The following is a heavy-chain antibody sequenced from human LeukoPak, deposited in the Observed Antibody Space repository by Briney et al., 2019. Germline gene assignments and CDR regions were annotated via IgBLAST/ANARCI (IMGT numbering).Heavy chain of an antibody. CDR1: GFTFSNAW. Sequence: PGGSLRLSCAASGFTFSNAWMSWVRQAPGKGLEWVGRIKSKTDGGTTDYAAPVKGRFTISRDDSKNTLYLQMNSLKTEDTAVYYCAKGSDLWFGETWGQGTLVTVSS. CDR2: IKSKTDGGTT. D-gene: IGHD3-10*01. V-gene: IGHV3-15*01. J-gene: IGHJ4*02. CDR3: AKGSDLWFGET.